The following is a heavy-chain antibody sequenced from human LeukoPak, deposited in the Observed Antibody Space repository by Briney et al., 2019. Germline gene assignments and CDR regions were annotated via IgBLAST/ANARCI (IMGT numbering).Heavy chain of an antibody. D-gene: IGHD4-11*01. CDR1: GGTFSSYA. CDR3: ARVGSADYSNYYFDY. CDR2: IIPIFGTA. Sequence: GASAKVSCKASGGTFSSYAISWVRQAPGQGLEWMGGIIPIFGTANYAQKFQGRVTITADESTSTAYMELSSLRSEDTAVYYCARVGSADYSNYYFDYWGQGTLVTVSS. V-gene: IGHV1-69*13. J-gene: IGHJ4*02.